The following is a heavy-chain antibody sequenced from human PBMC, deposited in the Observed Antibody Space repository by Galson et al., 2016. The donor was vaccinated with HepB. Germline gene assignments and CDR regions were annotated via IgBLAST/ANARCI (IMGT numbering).Heavy chain of an antibody. V-gene: IGHV1-46*01. D-gene: IGHD6-13*01. CDR1: GYPFSNYY. J-gene: IGHJ4*02. Sequence: SVKVSCKASGYPFSNYYMHWVRQAPGQGLEWMGIINPSGGATRYAHKFQDRVTMTRDTSTSTVYLELITLRSEDSAVYFCARDREQQPANWGQGTLVTVSS. CDR2: INPSGGAT. CDR3: ARDREQQPAN.